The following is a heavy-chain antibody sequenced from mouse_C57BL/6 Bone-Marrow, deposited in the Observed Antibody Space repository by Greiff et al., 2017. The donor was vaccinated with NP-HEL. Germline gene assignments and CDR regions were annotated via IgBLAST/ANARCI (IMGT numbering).Heavy chain of an antibody. J-gene: IGHJ2*01. Sequence: DVQLQDSGPGLVKPSQSLSLTCSVTGYSITSGYYWNWIRQFPGNKLEWMGYISYDGSNNYNPSLKNRISITRDTSKNQFFLKLNSVTTEDTATYYCARGGWLLYYFDYWGQGTTLTVSS. CDR3: ARGGWLLYYFDY. CDR2: ISYDGSN. CDR1: GYSITSGYY. D-gene: IGHD2-3*01. V-gene: IGHV3-6*01.